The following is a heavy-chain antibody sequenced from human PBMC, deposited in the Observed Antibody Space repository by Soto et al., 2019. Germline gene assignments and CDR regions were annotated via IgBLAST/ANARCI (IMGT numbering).Heavy chain of an antibody. J-gene: IGHJ5*02. CDR3: ARGRLLWFGESSNWFDP. CDR1: GGSFSGYY. CDR2: INHSGST. V-gene: IGHV4-34*01. Sequence: SETLSLTCAVYGGSFSGYYWSWIRQPPGKRLEWIGEINHSGSTNYNPSLKSRVTISVDTSKNQFSLKLSSVTAADTAVYYCARGRLLWFGESSNWFDPWGQGTLVTVSS. D-gene: IGHD3-10*01.